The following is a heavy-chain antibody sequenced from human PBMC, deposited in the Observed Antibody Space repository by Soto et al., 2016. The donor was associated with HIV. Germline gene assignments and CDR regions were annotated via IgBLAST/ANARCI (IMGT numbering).Heavy chain of an antibody. V-gene: IGHV3-15*01. D-gene: IGHD6-6*01. J-gene: IGHJ6*03. CDR1: GFTFSNAW. CDR2: IKSKTDGGTT. CDR3: TTEYSSLWAYYYYMDV. Sequence: EVQLVESGGGLVKPGGSLRLSCAASGFTFSNAWMSWVRQAPGKGLEWVGRIKSKTDGGTTDYAAPVKGRFTISRDDSKNTLYLQMNSLKTKDTAVYYCTTEYSSLWAYYYYMDVWGKGTTVTVSS.